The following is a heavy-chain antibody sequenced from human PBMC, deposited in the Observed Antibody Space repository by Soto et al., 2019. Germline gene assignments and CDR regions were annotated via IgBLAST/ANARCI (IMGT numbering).Heavy chain of an antibody. CDR3: ARHRYCSSTSCYEPGYYYYYGMDV. Sequence: GESLKISCKGSGYSFTSYWIGWVRQMPGKGLEWMGIIYPGDSDTRYSPSFQGQVTISADKSISTAYLQWSSLKASDTDMYYCARHRYCSSTSCYEPGYYYYYGMDVWGQGTTVTVSS. V-gene: IGHV5-51*01. CDR2: IYPGDSDT. D-gene: IGHD2-2*01. CDR1: GYSFTSYW. J-gene: IGHJ6*02.